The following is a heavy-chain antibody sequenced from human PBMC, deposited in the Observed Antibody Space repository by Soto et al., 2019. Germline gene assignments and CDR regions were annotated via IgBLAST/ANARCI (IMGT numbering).Heavy chain of an antibody. CDR1: GGTFSSYA. J-gene: IGHJ6*02. CDR2: IIPIFGTA. V-gene: IGHV1-69*01. D-gene: IGHD2-2*01. CDR3: ARDCSSTSCYYGMDV. Sequence: QVQLVQSGAEVKKPGSSVKVSCKASGGTFSSYAISWVRQAPGQGLEWMGGIIPIFGTANYAQKFQGRITITAEESTSIADMELSSLRSEDTAVYYCARDCSSTSCYYGMDVWGQGTTVTVSS.